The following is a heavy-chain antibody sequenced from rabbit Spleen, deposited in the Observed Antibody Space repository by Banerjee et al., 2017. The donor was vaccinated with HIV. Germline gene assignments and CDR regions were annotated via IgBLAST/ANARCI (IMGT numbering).Heavy chain of an antibody. Sequence: EESGGDLVQPEGSLTLTCTASGFSFSGSYWICWVRQAPGKGLELIACIYVGDGNTHYASWVNGRFTISSDNAQSTVDLKMTSLTAADTATYFCARAIVPWLGLTRLDLWGQGTLVTVS. D-gene: IGHD4-1*01. J-gene: IGHJ3*01. CDR3: ARAIVPWLGLTRLDL. V-gene: IGHV1S45*01. CDR2: IYVGDGNT. CDR1: GFSFSGSYW.